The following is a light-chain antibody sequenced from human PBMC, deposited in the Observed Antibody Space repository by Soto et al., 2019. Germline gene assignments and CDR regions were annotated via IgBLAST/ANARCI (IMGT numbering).Light chain of an antibody. Sequence: DIPMTQSPSSLSASVGDRVTITCRASQSISIYLNWYQQKPGKAPKLLIYAASSLQSGVPSRFSGSGSGTDFTLTISSLQPEDFATYYCQQSYSTPMYTFGQGTKLEIK. CDR3: QQSYSTPMYT. CDR2: AAS. CDR1: QSISIY. J-gene: IGKJ2*01. V-gene: IGKV1-39*01.